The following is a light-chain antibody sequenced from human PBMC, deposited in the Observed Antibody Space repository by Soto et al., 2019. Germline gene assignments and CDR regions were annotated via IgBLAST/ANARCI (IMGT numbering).Light chain of an antibody. CDR3: HSRA. J-gene: IGKJ5*01. CDR1: QTISRW. Sequence: DIELTQTPSTLSASVGDEATITCRASQTISRWLAWYQQKPGRAPNLLIYAASTLESGVPSRFSGSGSKTEFTLTISRLQPDDFATYFCHSRAFGQGTRLEIK. V-gene: IGKV1-5*01. CDR2: AAS.